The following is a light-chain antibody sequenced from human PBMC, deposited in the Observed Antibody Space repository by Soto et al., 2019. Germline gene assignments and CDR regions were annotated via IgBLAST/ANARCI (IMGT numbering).Light chain of an antibody. CDR3: SSYTSSSTLV. V-gene: IGLV2-14*01. J-gene: IGLJ2*01. CDR1: SSDVGGYNY. CDR2: EVN. Sequence: QSALTQPASVSGSPGQSITISCTGTSSDVGGYNYVSWYQQHPGKAPKLMIFEVNNRPSGVSNRFSGSKSGITASLTISGLQADDEADYYCSSYTSSSTLVFGGGPKLTVL.